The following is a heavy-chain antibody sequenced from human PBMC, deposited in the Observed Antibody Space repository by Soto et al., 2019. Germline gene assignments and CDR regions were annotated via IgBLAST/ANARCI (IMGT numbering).Heavy chain of an antibody. Sequence: SETLSLTCTVSGGSVSNSNYYWGWIRQSPGKGLEWIGSVYYRGRSYSKSSVKSRVTISVDTSKNQFSLNLNSVTASDTAIYFCVSQRTSVLTQAYFDYWGPGALVTVSS. CDR2: VYYRGRS. CDR3: VSQRTSVLTQAYFDY. CDR1: GGSVSNSNYY. V-gene: IGHV4-39*01. J-gene: IGHJ4*02. D-gene: IGHD2-8*01.